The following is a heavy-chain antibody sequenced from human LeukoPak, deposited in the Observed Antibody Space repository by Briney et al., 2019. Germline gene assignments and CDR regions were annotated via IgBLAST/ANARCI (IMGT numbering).Heavy chain of an antibody. D-gene: IGHD6-19*01. Sequence: GGSLRLSCAASGFTFSSYEMNWVRQAPGKGLEWVSYISSSGSTIYYADSVKGRFTISRDNAKNSLYLQMNSQRAEDTAVYYCARVIAVAGLFDYWGQGTLVTVSS. V-gene: IGHV3-48*03. CDR2: ISSSGSTI. CDR3: ARVIAVAGLFDY. CDR1: GFTFSSYE. J-gene: IGHJ4*02.